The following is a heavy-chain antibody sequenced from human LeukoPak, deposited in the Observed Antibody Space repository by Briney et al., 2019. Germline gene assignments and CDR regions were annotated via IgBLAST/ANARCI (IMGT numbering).Heavy chain of an antibody. CDR2: IYSGGST. CDR1: GFTVSSNY. J-gene: IGHJ6*02. V-gene: IGHV3-66*01. CDR3: ARDGRYYYGSGSYFNGMDV. Sequence: GGSLRLSCAASGFTVSSNYMSWVRQAPGKGLEWVPVIYSGGSTYYADSVKGRFTISRDNSKNTLYLQMNSLRAEDTAVYYCARDGRYYYGSGSYFNGMDVWGQGTTVTVSS. D-gene: IGHD3-10*01.